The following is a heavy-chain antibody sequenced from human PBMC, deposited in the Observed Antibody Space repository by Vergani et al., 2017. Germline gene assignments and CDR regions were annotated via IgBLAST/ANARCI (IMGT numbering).Heavy chain of an antibody. CDR3: ARDTRSSGFRAWVAFDI. Sequence: QVQLVESGGGVVQPGRSLRLSCAASGFTFSSYGMHWVRQAPGKGLEWVAVIWYDGSNKYYADSVKGRFTISRDNSKNTLYQQMNSLRAEDTAVYYCARDTRSSGFRAWVAFDIWGQGTMVTVSS. J-gene: IGHJ3*02. CDR2: IWYDGSNK. D-gene: IGHD3-22*01. V-gene: IGHV3-33*01. CDR1: GFTFSSYG.